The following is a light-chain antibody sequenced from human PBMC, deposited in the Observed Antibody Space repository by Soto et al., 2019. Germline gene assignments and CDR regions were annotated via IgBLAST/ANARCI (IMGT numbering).Light chain of an antibody. CDR3: QQYNNWGT. Sequence: EIVMTQSPATLSVSPGERVTLSCRASQSVSSNLAWYQQKPGQAPRLLIYGASTRATDIPARFSGSGSGTEFTLTISSLQSEDFAVYYCQQYNNWGTFGQGTRVEIK. CDR1: QSVSSN. CDR2: GAS. V-gene: IGKV3-15*01. J-gene: IGKJ1*01.